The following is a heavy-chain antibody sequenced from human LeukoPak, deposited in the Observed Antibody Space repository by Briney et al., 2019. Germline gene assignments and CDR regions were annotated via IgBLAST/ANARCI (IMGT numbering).Heavy chain of an antibody. CDR2: ISSSSSYI. J-gene: IGHJ2*01. CDR3: ARDLWDGSGSVYFDL. V-gene: IGHV3-21*01. D-gene: IGHD3-10*01. CDR1: GFTFSSYS. Sequence: GGSLRLSCAASGFTFSSYSMNWVRQAPGKGLEWVSSISSSSSYIYYADSVKGRFTISRDNAKNSLYLQMNSLRAGDTAVYYCARDLWDGSGSVYFDLWGRGTLVTVSS.